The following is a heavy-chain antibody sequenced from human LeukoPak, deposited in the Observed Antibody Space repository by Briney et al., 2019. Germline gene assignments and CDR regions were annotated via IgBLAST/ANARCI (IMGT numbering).Heavy chain of an antibody. CDR3: ARWSSGYYDAFDI. J-gene: IGHJ3*02. Sequence: SETLSLTCTVSGGSISSYYSSWIRQPPGKGLEWIGYIYYSGSTYYNPSLKSRVTISVDTSKNQFSLKLSSVTAADTAVYYCARWSSGYYDAFDIWGQGTMVTLSS. D-gene: IGHD3-22*01. CDR1: GGSISSYY. CDR2: IYYSGST. V-gene: IGHV4-59*01.